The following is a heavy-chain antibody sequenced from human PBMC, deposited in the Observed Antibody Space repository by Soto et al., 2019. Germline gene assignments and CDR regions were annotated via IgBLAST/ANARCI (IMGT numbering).Heavy chain of an antibody. CDR3: ARMGDVPYYYYGMDV. CDR1: GYTFSRSG. J-gene: IGHJ6*02. Sequence: QVQLVQSGAEVKKPGASVKVSCKASGYTFSRSGISCVRQAPGQGLEWMGWINGYNGNTNYTQKMQGRITMTTDTPTSTAYMELRSLRSDDTAVYYCARMGDVPYYYYGMDVWGQGTTVIVSS. V-gene: IGHV1-18*01. D-gene: IGHD3-16*01. CDR2: INGYNGNT.